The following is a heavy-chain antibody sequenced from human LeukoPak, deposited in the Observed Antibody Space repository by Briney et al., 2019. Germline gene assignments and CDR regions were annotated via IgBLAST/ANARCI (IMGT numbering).Heavy chain of an antibody. CDR1: GFTFSSYE. Sequence: PGGSLRLPCAASGFTFSSYEMNWVRQAPGKGLEWVSYISSSGSTIYYADSVKGRFTISRDNAKNSLYLQMNSLRAEDTAVYYCARAGVPAAIVRWFDPWGQGTLVTVSS. D-gene: IGHD2-2*02. J-gene: IGHJ5*02. CDR3: ARAGVPAAIVRWFDP. CDR2: ISSSGSTI. V-gene: IGHV3-48*03.